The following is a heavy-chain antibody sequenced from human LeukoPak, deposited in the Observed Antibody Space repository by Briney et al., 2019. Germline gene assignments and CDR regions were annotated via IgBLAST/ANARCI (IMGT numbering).Heavy chain of an antibody. CDR2: IYYSGST. V-gene: IGHV4-59*01. CDR1: DVSIRSYY. CDR3: ARPSVGAEYYFDY. Sequence: SETLSLTCSVSDVSIRSYYWSWIRQPPGKGLEWIGYIYYSGSTNYNPSLKSRVTISVDTSKNQFSLKLSSVTAADTAVYYCARPSVGAEYYFDYWGQGTLVTVSS. D-gene: IGHD1-26*01. J-gene: IGHJ4*02.